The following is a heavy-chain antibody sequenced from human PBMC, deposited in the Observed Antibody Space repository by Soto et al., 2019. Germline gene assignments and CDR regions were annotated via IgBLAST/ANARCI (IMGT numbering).Heavy chain of an antibody. D-gene: IGHD3-22*01. CDR2: INSDGSST. Sequence: GGSLRLSCAASGFAFSSYWMHWVRQAPGKGLVWVSRINSDGSSTNYADSVRGRFTISRDNAKNTLYLQMNSLRVEDTAVYYCAWLNPISSWGQGTLVTSPQ. CDR3: AWLNPISS. CDR1: GFAFSSYW. J-gene: IGHJ5*02. V-gene: IGHV3-74*01.